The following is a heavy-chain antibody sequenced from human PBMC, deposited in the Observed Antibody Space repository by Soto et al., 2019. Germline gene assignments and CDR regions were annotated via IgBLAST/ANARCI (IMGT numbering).Heavy chain of an antibody. V-gene: IGHV3-33*01. D-gene: IGHD6-6*01. CDR1: GFTFSSYG. Sequence: PGGSLRLSCAASGFTFSSYGMHWVRQAPGKGLEWVAVIWYDGSNKYYADSVKGRFTISRDNSKNTLYLQMNSLRAEDTAVYYCARPNSDMAAVPNSFDYWGQGTLVTVSS. J-gene: IGHJ4*02. CDR3: ARPNSDMAAVPNSFDY. CDR2: IWYDGSNK.